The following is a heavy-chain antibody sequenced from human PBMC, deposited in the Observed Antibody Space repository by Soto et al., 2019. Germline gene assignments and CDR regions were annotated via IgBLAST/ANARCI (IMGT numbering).Heavy chain of an antibody. J-gene: IGHJ6*02. CDR3: ARMHPAGYYYGMDV. V-gene: IGHV3-33*01. CDR2: IWYDGSNK. Sequence: QVQLVESGGAVVQPGRSLRLSCVASGFTFSSSGMYWVRQAPGKGLECVAVIWYDGSNKDYGDSVKGRFTISRDNPKHTLYLQMNSPRAEDTAVYYCARMHPAGYYYGMDVWGRGTTVTVSS. CDR1: GFTFSSSG.